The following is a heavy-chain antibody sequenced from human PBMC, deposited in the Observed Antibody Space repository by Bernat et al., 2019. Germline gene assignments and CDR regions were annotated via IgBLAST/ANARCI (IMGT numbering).Heavy chain of an antibody. CDR3: ARGALPSRGS. CDR1: GFTFSSYS. J-gene: IGHJ4*02. CDR2: ISSSSSSI. V-gene: IGHV3-21*01. Sequence: EVQLVESGGGLVKPGGSLRLSCAASGFTFSSYSMNWVRQAPGKGLEWVSSISSSSSSIYYADSVRGRFTISRANAKNSLYLQMNSLRAEDTAVYYCARGALPSRGSWGQGTLVTVSS.